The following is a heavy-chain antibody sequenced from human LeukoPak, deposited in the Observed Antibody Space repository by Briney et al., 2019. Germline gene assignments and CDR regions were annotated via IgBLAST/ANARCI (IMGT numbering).Heavy chain of an antibody. Sequence: GGSLRLSCAASGFTFSDSYMTWVRQAPGKGVEWVAYISGSGLDINYSESAKGRFTISRDNAKNSLDLQMSSLRVEDTAVYYCTRGPRHLDSWGQGTLVIVSS. CDR3: TRGPRHLDS. CDR2: ISGSGLDI. J-gene: IGHJ4*02. CDR1: GFTFSDSY. D-gene: IGHD6-6*01. V-gene: IGHV3-11*04.